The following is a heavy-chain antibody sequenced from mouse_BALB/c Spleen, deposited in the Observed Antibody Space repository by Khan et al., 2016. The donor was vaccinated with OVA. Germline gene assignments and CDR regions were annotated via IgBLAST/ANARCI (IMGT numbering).Heavy chain of an antibody. V-gene: IGHV3-2*02. J-gene: IGHJ4*01. CDR3: ARKNYYGYAVDY. Sequence: EVQLQESGPGLVKPSQSLSLTCTVTGYSITTNYAWDWIRQFPGNKLEWMGYISYSGSTSSNPSLKSRISITRDTSKTQFFLQLNSVTTDDTATYYCARKNYYGYAVDYWGQGTSVTVSS. D-gene: IGHD1-1*01. CDR1: GYSITTNYA. CDR2: ISYSGST.